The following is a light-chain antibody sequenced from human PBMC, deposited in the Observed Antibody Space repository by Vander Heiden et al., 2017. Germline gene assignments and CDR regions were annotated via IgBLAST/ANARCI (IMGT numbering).Light chain of an antibody. CDR1: QSLNNY. CDR3: RQSDSTPYT. Sequence: DIQMTQSPSSLSASVGDRVTITCRASQSLNNYLVWYQQKPGKAPNLLIYGSGSGTDFTLTISRLQPEDFATSYCRQSDSTPYTFGQGTKLEIK. V-gene: IGKV1-39*01. J-gene: IGKJ2*01.